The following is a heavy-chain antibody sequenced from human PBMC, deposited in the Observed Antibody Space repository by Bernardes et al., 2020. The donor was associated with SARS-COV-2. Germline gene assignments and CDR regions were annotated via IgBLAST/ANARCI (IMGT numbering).Heavy chain of an antibody. CDR1: GYTFIHYW. D-gene: IGHD6-13*01. Sequence: GAYLKSSCNGSGYTFIHYWIGWVRPNHGRGLEWMGIIYPGDSDARYSPSFQGHVTITVDKSISTAYLQWSSLRASDTAMYYCATLPPYRDTPPGTRFDNWGQGTLVTVSS. V-gene: IGHV5-51*01. CDR3: ATLPPYRDTPPGTRFDN. J-gene: IGHJ4*02. CDR2: IYPGDSDA.